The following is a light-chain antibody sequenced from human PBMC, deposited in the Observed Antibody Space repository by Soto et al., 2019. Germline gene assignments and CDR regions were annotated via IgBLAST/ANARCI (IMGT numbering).Light chain of an antibody. J-gene: IGLJ3*02. CDR1: SSNIGSNT. CDR2: SNN. V-gene: IGLV1-44*01. Sequence: QSVLTQSPSASGTPGQRVPISCSGSSSNIGSNTVNWYQQLPGTASKLLIYSNNQRPSGVPDRFSGSKSGTSASLAISGLQSEDEADYYCAAWDDSLNGPVFGGGTKLTVL. CDR3: AAWDDSLNGPV.